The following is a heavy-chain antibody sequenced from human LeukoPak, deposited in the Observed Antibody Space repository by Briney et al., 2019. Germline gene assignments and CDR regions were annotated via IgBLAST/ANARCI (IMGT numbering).Heavy chain of an antibody. CDR1: GYTFTGYY. D-gene: IGHD2-21*02. Sequence: ASVKVSCKASGYTFTGYYMHWVRQAPGQGLEWMVWINPNSGGTNYAQKFQGRVTMTRDTSISTAYMELSRLRSDDTAMFYCARGESSVVTGRAAHYWGQGTLVTVSS. V-gene: IGHV1-2*02. CDR2: INPNSGGT. J-gene: IGHJ4*02. CDR3: ARGESSVVTGRAAHY.